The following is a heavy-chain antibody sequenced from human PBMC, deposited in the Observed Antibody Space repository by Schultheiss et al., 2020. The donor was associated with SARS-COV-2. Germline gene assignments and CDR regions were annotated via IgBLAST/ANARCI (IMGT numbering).Heavy chain of an antibody. D-gene: IGHD1-7*01. CDR2: INHSGST. J-gene: IGHJ6*02. CDR3: ARDPYNWNYLYYYGMDV. V-gene: IGHV4-34*01. Sequence: SETLSLTCTVSGGSISSYYWSWIRQPPGKGLEWIGEINHSGSTYYNPSLKSRVTMSVDTSKNQFSLKLSSVTAADTAVYYCARDPYNWNYLYYYGMDVWGQGTTVTVSS. CDR1: GGSISSYY.